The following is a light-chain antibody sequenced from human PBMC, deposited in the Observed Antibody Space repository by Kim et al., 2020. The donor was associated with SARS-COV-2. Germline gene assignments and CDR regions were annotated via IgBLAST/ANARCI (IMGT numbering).Light chain of an antibody. CDR3: TTWDDTLSDWV. J-gene: IGLJ3*02. CDR1: SSNIGNNN. CDR2: RNN. V-gene: IGLV1-47*01. Sequence: QSVLTQPPSVSGTPGQRVTMSCSGSSSNIGNNNVCWFQHHPGTAPKLLIYRNNQRPSGVTDRFSGSKSDTSASLAISGLRSEDGADYYCTTWDDTLSDWVFGGGTQLTVL.